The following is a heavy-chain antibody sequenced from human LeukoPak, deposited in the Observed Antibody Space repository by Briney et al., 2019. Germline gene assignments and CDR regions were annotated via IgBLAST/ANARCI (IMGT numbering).Heavy chain of an antibody. Sequence: SQTLSLTCAVSGGSISSGGYSWSWIRQPPGKGLEWIGYIYHSGSTYYNPSLKSRVTISVDTSKNQFSLKLGSVTAADTAVYYCARDQVGIFDYWGQGTLVTVSS. V-gene: IGHV4-30-2*05. CDR2: IYHSGST. CDR3: ARDQVGIFDY. CDR1: GGSISSGGYS. J-gene: IGHJ4*02. D-gene: IGHD1-26*01.